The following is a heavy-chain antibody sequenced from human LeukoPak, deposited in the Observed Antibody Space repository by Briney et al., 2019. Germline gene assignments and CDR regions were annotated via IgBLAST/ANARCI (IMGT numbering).Heavy chain of an antibody. CDR3: ARGSGLDV. CDR2: INHNGNVN. CDR1: GFTFSSYW. Sequence: GGSLRLSCAASGFTFSSYWMNWARQAPGKGLEWVASINHNGNVNYYVDSVKGRFTISRDNAKNSLYLQMSNLRAEDTAVYFCARGSGLDVWGQGATVTVSS. J-gene: IGHJ6*02. V-gene: IGHV3-7*03. D-gene: IGHD3-10*01.